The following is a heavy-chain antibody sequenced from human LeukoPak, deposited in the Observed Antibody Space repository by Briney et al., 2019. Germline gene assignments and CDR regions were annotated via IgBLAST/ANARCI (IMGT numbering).Heavy chain of an antibody. J-gene: IGHJ6*03. CDR1: GFTFSDYY. CDR3: ARIITGTTGHYYYYYMDV. Sequence: PGGSLRLSCAASGFTFSDYYMSWIRQAPGKGLEWVSYISSSGSTIYYADSVKGRFTTSRDNAKNSLYLQMNSLRAEDTAVYYCARIITGTTGHYYYYYMDVWGKGTTVTVSS. D-gene: IGHD1-20*01. V-gene: IGHV3-11*04. CDR2: ISSSGSTI.